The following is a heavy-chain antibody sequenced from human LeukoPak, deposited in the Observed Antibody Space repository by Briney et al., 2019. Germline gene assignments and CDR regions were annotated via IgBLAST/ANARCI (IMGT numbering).Heavy chain of an antibody. CDR2: ISWNSGSI. J-gene: IGHJ4*02. V-gene: IGHV3-9*01. Sequence: GGSLRLSCAASGFTFDDYAMHWVRQAPGKGLEWVSGISWNSGSIGYADSVKGRFTISRDNAKNSLYLQMNSLRAEDTALYYCAKDMTSGYSGYDLDYWGQGTLVTVSS. CDR1: GFTFDDYA. D-gene: IGHD5-12*01. CDR3: AKDMTSGYSGYDLDY.